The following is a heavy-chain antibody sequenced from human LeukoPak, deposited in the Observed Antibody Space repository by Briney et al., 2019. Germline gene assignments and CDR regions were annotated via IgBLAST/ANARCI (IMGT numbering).Heavy chain of an antibody. Sequence: QSGGSLRLSCAASGFTVSSKYMSWVRQAPGKGLEWVSGIYSGGSTYYADSVKGRFTISRDNSKNTLYLQMNSLRVEDTAVYYCARDHDDGDYFFDYWGQGTLVTVSS. J-gene: IGHJ4*02. CDR1: GFTVSSKY. CDR3: ARDHDDGDYFFDY. D-gene: IGHD4-17*01. CDR2: IYSGGST. V-gene: IGHV3-66*01.